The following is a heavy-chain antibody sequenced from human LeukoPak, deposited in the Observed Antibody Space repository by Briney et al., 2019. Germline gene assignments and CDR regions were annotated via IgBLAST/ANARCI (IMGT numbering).Heavy chain of an antibody. D-gene: IGHD4-17*01. CDR2: VYYSGST. J-gene: IGHJ3*02. V-gene: IGHV4-39*01. CDR3: ARHGKKTTVTPIGAFDI. CDR1: GDSISSSSLY. Sequence: SETLSLTCTVSGDSISSSSLYWGWIRQPPGKGLEWVGSVYYSGSTYSNPSLKSRVTISVDTSKNQFSLKLSSVTAADTAVYYCARHGKKTTVTPIGAFDIWGQGTMVTVSS.